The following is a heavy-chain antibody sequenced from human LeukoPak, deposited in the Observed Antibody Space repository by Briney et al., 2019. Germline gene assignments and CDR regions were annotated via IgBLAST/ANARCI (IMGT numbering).Heavy chain of an antibody. J-gene: IGHJ6*03. CDR3: ARANDYGDPLPRYMDV. Sequence: PSETLSLTCAVSGGSISSNNWWSSVRQPPGKGLEWIGEIYASGSTNYKPSLKSRVTISVDKSKNQFSLKLSSVTAADTAVYYCARANDYGDPLPRYMDVWGKGTTVTVSS. D-gene: IGHD4-17*01. V-gene: IGHV4-4*02. CDR1: GGSISSNNW. CDR2: IYASGST.